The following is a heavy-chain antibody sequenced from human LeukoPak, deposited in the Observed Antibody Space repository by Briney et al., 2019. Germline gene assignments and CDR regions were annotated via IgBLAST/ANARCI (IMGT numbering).Heavy chain of an antibody. J-gene: IGHJ3*02. CDR3: ATYCSSTSCYTVDAFDI. D-gene: IGHD2-2*02. CDR1: GGSISSGDYY. CDR2: IYYSGST. Sequence: SQTLSLTCTVSGGSISSGDYYWRWIRQPPGKGLEWIGYIYYSGSTYYNPSLKSRVTISVDTSKNQFSLELSSVTAADTAVYYCATYCSSTSCYTVDAFDIWGQGTMVTVSS. V-gene: IGHV4-30-4*01.